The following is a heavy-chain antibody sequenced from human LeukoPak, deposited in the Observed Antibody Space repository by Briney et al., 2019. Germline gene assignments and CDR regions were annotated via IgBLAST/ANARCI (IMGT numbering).Heavy chain of an antibody. V-gene: IGHV4-31*03. CDR3: ARQVTFGYAYAYYFDY. CDR1: GGSISSGGYY. D-gene: IGHD3-16*01. J-gene: IGHJ4*02. CDR2: IYYSGST. Sequence: SETLSLTCTVSGGSISSGGYYWSWIRQHPGKGLEWIGYIYYSGSTYYNPSLKSRVTISVDTSKNQFSLRLSSVTAADTAVYYCARQVTFGYAYAYYFDYWGQGTLVTVSS.